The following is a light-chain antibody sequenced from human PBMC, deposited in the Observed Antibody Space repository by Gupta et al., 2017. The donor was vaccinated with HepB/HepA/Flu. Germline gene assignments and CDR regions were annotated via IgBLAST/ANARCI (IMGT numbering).Light chain of an antibody. Sequence: IVLTQSPATLSLSPGERATLSCRASQSISSFLAWYQQKSGQAPRLLMYDASNRVTGIPARFSGSGSGTDFTLTISSLEPEDFAVYYCQQRGTWPLTFGGGTKVEI. CDR3: QQRGTWPLT. CDR1: QSISSF. CDR2: DAS. J-gene: IGKJ4*01. V-gene: IGKV3-11*01.